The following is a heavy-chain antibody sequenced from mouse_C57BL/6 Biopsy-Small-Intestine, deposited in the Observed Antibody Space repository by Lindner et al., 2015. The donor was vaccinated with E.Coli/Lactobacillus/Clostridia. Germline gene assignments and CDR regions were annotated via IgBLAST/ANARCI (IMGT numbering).Heavy chain of an antibody. V-gene: IGHV1-15*01. D-gene: IGHD2-1*01. CDR3: RPVYYGNFYALDY. J-gene: IGHJ4*01. CDR2: IDPGTGGT. CDR1: GYTFTDYE. Sequence: VQLQESGAELVRPGASVTLSCKASGYTFTDYEIHWVKQTPLHGLEWIGAIDPGTGGTAYNQMFKGKAILTAGKSSSTAYMELRSLTSEDSAVYYCRPVYYGNFYALDYWGQGTSVTVSS.